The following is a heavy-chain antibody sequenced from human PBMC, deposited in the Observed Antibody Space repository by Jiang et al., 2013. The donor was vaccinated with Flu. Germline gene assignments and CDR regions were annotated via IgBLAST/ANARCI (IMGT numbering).Heavy chain of an antibody. CDR1: GDPVTNFIYY. J-gene: IGHJ4*02. V-gene: IGHV4-61*03. CDR2: IYYNGIT. CDR3: ARDSCSGTACSGVDY. Sequence: LLKPSETLSLTCTVSGDPVTNFIYYWNWIRQTPGRGLEWIGNIYYNGITNYNPSLKSRVTISKDTSKNNFSLKLSSVTAADTAFYYCARDSCSGTACSGVDYWGQGTLVTVSS. D-gene: IGHD2-15*01.